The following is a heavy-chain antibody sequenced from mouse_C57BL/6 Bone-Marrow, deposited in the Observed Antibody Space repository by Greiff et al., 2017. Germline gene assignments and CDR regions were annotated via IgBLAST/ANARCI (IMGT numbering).Heavy chain of an antibody. CDR1: GFTFSSYG. V-gene: IGHV5-6*01. CDR3: TGLLRSGRFAY. Sequence: EVQLVESGGDLVKPGGSLNLSCAASGFTFSSYGMSWVRQTPDKKLEWVATISSGGSYTNYPDSLKGRFTISRDNAKNTLYLQMSSLKSEDTAMYYATGLLRSGRFAYWGQGTLVTVSA. CDR2: ISSGGSYT. J-gene: IGHJ3*01. D-gene: IGHD1-1*01.